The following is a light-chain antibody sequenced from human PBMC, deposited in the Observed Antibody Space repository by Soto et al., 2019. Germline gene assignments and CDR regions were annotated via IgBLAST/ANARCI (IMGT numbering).Light chain of an antibody. V-gene: IGLV1-44*01. J-gene: IGLJ2*01. CDR2: SDN. Sequence: QSVLTQPPSASGTPGQRVTISCSGSSSNIGSNTVNWYQKLPGTAPKLLIYSDNQRPSGVPDRFSGSKSGTSASLAISGLQSEDEADYYRAAWDDSLNVLFGGGTKVTVL. CDR3: AAWDDSLNVL. CDR1: SSNIGSNT.